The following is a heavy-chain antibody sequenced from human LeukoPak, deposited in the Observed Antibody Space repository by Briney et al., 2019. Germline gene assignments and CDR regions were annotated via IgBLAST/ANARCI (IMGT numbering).Heavy chain of an antibody. V-gene: IGHV1-2*02. D-gene: IGHD3-3*01. Sequence: ASVKVSCKASGYTFTGYYMHWVRQAPGQGLEWMGWVNPNSGGTNYAQKFQGRVTMTRDTSISTAYMELSRLRSDDTAVYYCATTFGVVIAPYDFDYWGQGTLVTVSS. CDR2: VNPNSGGT. CDR3: ATTFGVVIAPYDFDY. CDR1: GYTFTGYY. J-gene: IGHJ4*02.